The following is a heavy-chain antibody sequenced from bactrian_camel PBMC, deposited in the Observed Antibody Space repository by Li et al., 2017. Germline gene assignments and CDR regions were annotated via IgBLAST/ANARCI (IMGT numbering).Heavy chain of an antibody. CDR1: GLSISNYA. CDR2: ISTHT. V-gene: IGHV3-2*01. D-gene: IGHD6*01. Sequence: HVQLVESGGGLVKPGGSLRLSCAATGLSISNYAMSWVRQAPGKGFEWVSTISTHTWYADSVNGRFTISRDSAKNTLYLQLNNLKIEDTAMYYCAVGAWMVREGGYKYWGQGTQVTVS. J-gene: IGHJ4*01. CDR3: AVGAWMVREGGYKY.